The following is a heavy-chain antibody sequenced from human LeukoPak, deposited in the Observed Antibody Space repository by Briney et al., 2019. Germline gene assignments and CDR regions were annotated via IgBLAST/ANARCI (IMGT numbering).Heavy chain of an antibody. V-gene: IGHV4-39*01. CDR3: ARQNCTLTSCYDYYHYHMDV. J-gene: IGHJ6*03. CDR1: GGSISSSSYY. CDR2: IYYSGST. Sequence: SETLSLTCTVSGGSISSSSYYWGWIRQPPGTGLEWIGSIYYSGSTYYNPSLKSRVTISVDTSKNQFSLKLSSVTAADTAVYYCARQNCTLTSCYDYYHYHMDVWGKGTAVTISS. D-gene: IGHD2-2*01.